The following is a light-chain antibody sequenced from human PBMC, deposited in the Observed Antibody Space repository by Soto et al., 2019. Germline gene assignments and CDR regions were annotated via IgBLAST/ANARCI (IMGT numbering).Light chain of an antibody. Sequence: VMTQSPLSLPVTPGEPASISCRSSQSLLYSNGYSYLDWYLQKPGQSPQLLIYLGSYRASGVPDKFSGSGSGTDCTLKISRVEAEDVGIYFCMQALQTPWTFGQGTKVEIK. J-gene: IGKJ1*01. CDR1: QSLLYSNGYSY. CDR2: LGS. V-gene: IGKV2-28*01. CDR3: MQALQTPWT.